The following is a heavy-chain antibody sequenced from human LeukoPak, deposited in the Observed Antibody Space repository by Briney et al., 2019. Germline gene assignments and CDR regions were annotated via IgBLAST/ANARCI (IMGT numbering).Heavy chain of an antibody. CDR3: ARLTYYYDSSGQNWFDP. CDR2: INAGNGNT. V-gene: IGHV1-3*01. D-gene: IGHD3-22*01. Sequence: ASVKVSCKASGYTFASYAMHWVRQAPGQRLEWMGWINAGNGNTKYPQKFQGRVTITRDTSASTAYMELSSLRSEDTAVYYCARLTYYYDSSGQNWFDPWGQGTLVTVSS. J-gene: IGHJ5*02. CDR1: GYTFASYA.